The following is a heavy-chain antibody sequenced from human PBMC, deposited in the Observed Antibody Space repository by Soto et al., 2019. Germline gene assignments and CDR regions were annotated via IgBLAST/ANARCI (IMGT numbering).Heavy chain of an antibody. CDR3: GREPHTVACSGGGGFESARDKRFDP. CDR2: IKQDGSEK. D-gene: IGHD2-15*01. CDR1: RFSFSSYW. V-gene: IGHV3-7*01. J-gene: IGHJ5*02. Sequence: PGGSLRLCCAPGRFSFSSYWMSWVRQAPGKGLERLASIKQDGSEKNYVDSVKGRFTISRDKAKKSLYLQMNSLRAEDTAVYYGGREPHTVACSGGGGFESARDKRFDPWGKGSRDSAAS.